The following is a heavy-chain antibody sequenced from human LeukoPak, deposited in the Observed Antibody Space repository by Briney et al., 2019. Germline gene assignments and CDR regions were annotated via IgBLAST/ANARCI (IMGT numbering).Heavy chain of an antibody. D-gene: IGHD5-18*01. CDR3: ARYRYGLEADAFDI. CDR1: GGTFSSYA. V-gene: IGHV1-69*04. Sequence: GASVKVSCKASGGTFSSYAISWVRQAPGQGLEWMGRIIPILGIANYAQKFQGRVTITADKSTSTAYMELSSLRSEDTAVYYCARYRYGLEADAFDIWGQGTMVTVS. J-gene: IGHJ3*02. CDR2: IIPILGIA.